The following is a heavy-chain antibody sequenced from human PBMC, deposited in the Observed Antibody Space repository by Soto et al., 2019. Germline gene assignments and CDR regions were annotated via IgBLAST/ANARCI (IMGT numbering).Heavy chain of an antibody. CDR1: GFTFSSYA. D-gene: IGHD6-6*01. Sequence: EVQLLESGGGLVQPGESLRLSCAASGFTFSSYAISWVRQAPGKGLECVSVISGSDDSTSYADSVKGRFTISRDHSKNTLYLQMNSLGAESKAVYYCAKRSRSSTFDYWGQGTLVTVSS. V-gene: IGHV3-23*01. J-gene: IGHJ4*02. CDR2: ISGSDDST. CDR3: AKRSRSSTFDY.